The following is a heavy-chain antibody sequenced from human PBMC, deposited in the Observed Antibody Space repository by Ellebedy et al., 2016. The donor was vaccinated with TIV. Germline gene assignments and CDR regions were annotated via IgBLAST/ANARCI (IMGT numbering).Heavy chain of an antibody. CDR3: ARAGGSGGNYYYGMDV. J-gene: IGHJ6*02. D-gene: IGHD3-10*01. V-gene: IGHV3-30*02. CDR1: GFTFSSYG. CDR2: IRYDGSNK. Sequence: GESLKISCAASGFTFSSYGMHWVRQAPGKGLEWVAFIRYDGSNKYYADSVKGRFTISRDNPKNTLYLQMNSPRAEDTAVYYCARAGGSGGNYYYGMDVWGQGTTVTVSS.